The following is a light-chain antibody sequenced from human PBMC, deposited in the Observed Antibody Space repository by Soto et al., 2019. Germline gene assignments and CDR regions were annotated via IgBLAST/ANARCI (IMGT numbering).Light chain of an antibody. CDR2: EVS. V-gene: IGLV2-8*01. Sequence: SALTQPPSASGSPGQSVTISCTGTSSDVGAYNYVSWYQQHPGKAPKLMIYEVSRRPSGVPDRFSGSKSGNTASLTVSGLQAEDEADYYCSSYAGSNNLIFGGGTKLTVL. CDR1: SSDVGAYNY. J-gene: IGLJ2*01. CDR3: SSYAGSNNLI.